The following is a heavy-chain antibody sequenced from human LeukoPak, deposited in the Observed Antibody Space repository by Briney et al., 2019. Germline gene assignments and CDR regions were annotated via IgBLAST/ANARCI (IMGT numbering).Heavy chain of an antibody. V-gene: IGHV1-24*01. CDR3: AIDILTGYDYGMDV. J-gene: IGHJ6*02. D-gene: IGHD3-9*01. CDR1: GYTLTELS. Sequence: ASVRVSCKVSGYTLTELSMQWVRQAPGKGLEWMGHFDPEDGETIYAQKSQDRVTITEDTTTDTVYMDLRRVRSEDTAVYYCAIDILTGYDYGMDVWGQGTTVTVSS. CDR2: FDPEDGET.